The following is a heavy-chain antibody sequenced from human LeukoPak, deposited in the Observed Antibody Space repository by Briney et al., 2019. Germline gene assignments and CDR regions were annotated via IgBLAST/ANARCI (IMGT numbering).Heavy chain of an antibody. Sequence: ASVKVSCKASGYTFTSYGISWVRQAPGQGLEWMGWISAYNGNTNYAQKLQGRVTMTTDTSTSTAYMELRSLGSDDTAVYYCARDPSGSYYVEVGGFDYWGQGTLVTVSS. CDR1: GYTFTSYG. CDR3: ARDPSGSYYVEVGGFDY. D-gene: IGHD1-26*01. V-gene: IGHV1-18*01. J-gene: IGHJ4*02. CDR2: ISAYNGNT.